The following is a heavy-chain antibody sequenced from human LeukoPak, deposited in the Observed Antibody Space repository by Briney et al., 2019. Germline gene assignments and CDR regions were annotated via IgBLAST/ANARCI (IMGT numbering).Heavy chain of an antibody. J-gene: IGHJ6*02. CDR3: AKDFSYSGSSYGMDV. D-gene: IGHD1-26*01. Sequence: PGGSLRLSSAASGFTFSSYGMHWVRQAPGKGLEWVAVISYDGSNKYYADSVKGRFTISRDNSKNTLYLQMNSLRAEDTAVYYCAKDFSYSGSSYGMDVWGQGTTVTVSS. CDR1: GFTFSSYG. V-gene: IGHV3-30*18. CDR2: ISYDGSNK.